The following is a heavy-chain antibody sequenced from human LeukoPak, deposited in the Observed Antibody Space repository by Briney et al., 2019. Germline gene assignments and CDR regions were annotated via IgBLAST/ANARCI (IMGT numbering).Heavy chain of an antibody. J-gene: IGHJ4*02. Sequence: PSETLSLTCTVSGGSISSSSYYWGWIRQPPGKGLEWIGSIYYSGGTYYNPSLKSRVTISVDTSKNQFSLKLSSVTAADTAVYYCARDAVTTQFDYWGQGTLVTVSS. CDR3: ARDAVTTQFDY. V-gene: IGHV4-39*07. CDR1: GGSISSSSYY. D-gene: IGHD4-11*01. CDR2: IYYSGGT.